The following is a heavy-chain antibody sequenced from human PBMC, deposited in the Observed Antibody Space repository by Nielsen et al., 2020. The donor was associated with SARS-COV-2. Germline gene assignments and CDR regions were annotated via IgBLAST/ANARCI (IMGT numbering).Heavy chain of an antibody. D-gene: IGHD1-26*01. Sequence: SETLSLTCAVYLGSLSDSFSGYYWSWVRQTPGKGLEWIGEISHSGATNYNPSLKSRVTISVDTSKNQFSLKLSSVTAADTAVYYCAARTSGVGANRHYYYYYYMDVWGKGTTVTVSS. V-gene: IGHV4-34*01. J-gene: IGHJ6*03. CDR3: AARTSGVGANRHYYYYYYMDV. CDR1: LGSLSDSFSGYY. CDR2: ISHSGAT.